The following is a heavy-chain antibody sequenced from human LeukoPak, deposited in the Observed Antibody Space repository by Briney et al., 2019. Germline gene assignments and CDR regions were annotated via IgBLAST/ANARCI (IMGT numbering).Heavy chain of an antibody. V-gene: IGHV3-15*07. Sequence: GGSLRLSCAASGFTFSAAWMNWVRQAPGKGLEWVGRSKSKTDGGTTDYAAPVKGRFTISRDDSKNTLYLQMNSLKTEDTAVYYCTTGAYDYVWGSYDPLYWGQGTLVTVSS. J-gene: IGHJ4*02. CDR1: GFTFSAAW. D-gene: IGHD3-16*01. CDR3: TTGAYDYVWGSYDPLY. CDR2: SKSKTDGGTT.